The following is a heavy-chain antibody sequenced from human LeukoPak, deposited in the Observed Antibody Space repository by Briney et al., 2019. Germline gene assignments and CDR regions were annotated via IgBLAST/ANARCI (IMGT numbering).Heavy chain of an antibody. V-gene: IGHV3-15*01. J-gene: IGHJ4*02. CDR3: STWPDLYDY. CDR1: GFTFSNAW. Sequence: GVSLRLSCEASGFTFSNAWMTWVRQAPGKGLEWFGRIRSKTDGWTTDYASPVEDRFIISRDDSRNTLYLQINSLKTEDTVIYYCSTWPDLYDYWGPGTMVTVSS. CDR2: IRSKTDGWTT.